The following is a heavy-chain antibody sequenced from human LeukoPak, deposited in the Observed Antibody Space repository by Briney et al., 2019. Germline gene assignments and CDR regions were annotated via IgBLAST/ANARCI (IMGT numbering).Heavy chain of an antibody. Sequence: GGSLRLSCAASGFTFTTYAMSWVRQAPGKGLEWVSTISGSGAGTHYADSVKDRFTISRDNSKNTQYLQMNSLRAEDTAVYYCAKDPGASSGLGYDYWGQGTLVTVSS. CDR1: GFTFTTYA. J-gene: IGHJ4*02. V-gene: IGHV3-23*01. D-gene: IGHD3-10*01. CDR2: ISGSGAGT. CDR3: AKDPGASSGLGYDY.